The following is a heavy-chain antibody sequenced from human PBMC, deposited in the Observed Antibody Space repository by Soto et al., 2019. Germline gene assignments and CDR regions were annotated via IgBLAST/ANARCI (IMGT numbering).Heavy chain of an antibody. CDR1: GFTFSDYY. CDR2: ISSSGSTI. V-gene: IGHV3-11*01. Sequence: PGGSLRLSCAASGFTFSDYYMSWIRQAPGKGLEWVSYISSSGSTIYYADSVKGRFTISRDNAKNSLYLQMNSLRAEDTAVYYCARDLYCSGGSCYSVNYYYYGMDVWRQRTTVTVSS. J-gene: IGHJ6*02. D-gene: IGHD2-15*01. CDR3: ARDLYCSGGSCYSVNYYYYGMDV.